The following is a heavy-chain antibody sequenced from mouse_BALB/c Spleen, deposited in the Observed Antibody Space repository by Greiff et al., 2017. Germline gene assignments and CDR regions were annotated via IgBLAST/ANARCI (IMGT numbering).Heavy chain of an antibody. V-gene: IGHV5-4*02. CDR2: ISDGGSYT. CDR1: GFTFSDYY. Sequence: EVMLVESGGGLVKPGGSLKLSCAASGFTFSDYYMYWVRQTPEKRLEWVATISDGGSYTYYPDSVKGRFTISRDNAKNTLYLQMSSLRSEDTAMYYCARHEDSFAYWGQGTLVTVSA. J-gene: IGHJ3*01. CDR3: ARHEDSFAY.